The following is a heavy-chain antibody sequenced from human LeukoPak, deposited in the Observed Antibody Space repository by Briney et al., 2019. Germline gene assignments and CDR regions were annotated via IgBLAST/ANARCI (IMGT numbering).Heavy chain of an antibody. CDR3: AKDNHYYMDV. J-gene: IGHJ6*03. D-gene: IGHD1-14*01. Sequence: GGSLRLSCAASGFTFSSYGMHWVRQAPGKGLEWVAVIWYDGSNNYYADSVKGRFTISRDNSKNTLYLQMNSLRAEDTAVYYCAKDNHYYMDVWGKGTTVTVSS. V-gene: IGHV3-33*06. CDR2: IWYDGSNN. CDR1: GFTFSSYG.